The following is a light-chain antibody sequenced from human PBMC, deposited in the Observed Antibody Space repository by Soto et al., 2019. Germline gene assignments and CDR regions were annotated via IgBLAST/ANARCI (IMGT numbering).Light chain of an antibody. J-gene: IGLJ3*02. CDR2: RNN. V-gene: IGLV1-47*01. CDR3: AAWDDSLSAVV. CDR1: ISNLGSNF. Sequence: QSVLTQPPSASGTPGQRVTISCSGSISNLGSNFIYWYQQLPGAAPKLLISRNNERPSGVPDRFSGSKSGTSGSLAISGLRSEDEADYHCAAWDDSLSAVVFGGGTNSPS.